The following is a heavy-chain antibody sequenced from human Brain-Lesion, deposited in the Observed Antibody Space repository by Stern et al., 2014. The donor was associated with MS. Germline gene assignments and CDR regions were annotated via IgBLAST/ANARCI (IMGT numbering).Heavy chain of an antibody. CDR2: MDYGGSR. Sequence: VQLVESGSGLVKPAQTRSLTCSVSGYSITSAAFSWTWIRQAPGKGLEWIGYMDYGGSRLYTPALRSRVNRSVATSKTQFSLRLNSVTAADTAVYYCARGRSRVHPPLDPWGQGTLVTVSS. CDR3: ARGRSRVHPPLDP. J-gene: IGHJ5*02. V-gene: IGHV4-30-2*01. D-gene: IGHD2-2*01. CDR1: GYSITSAAFS.